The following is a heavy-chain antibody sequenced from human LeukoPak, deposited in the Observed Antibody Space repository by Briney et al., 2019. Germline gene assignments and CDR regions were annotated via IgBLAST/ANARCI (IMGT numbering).Heavy chain of an antibody. CDR1: GYSFSSYG. CDR3: ARVATAWIQLWLLGY. V-gene: IGHV1-2*02. J-gene: IGHJ4*02. CDR2: INPNSGGT. Sequence: EASVKVSCKASGYSFSSYGLTWFRQAPGQGLEWMGWINPNSGGTNYAQKFQGRVTMTRDTSISTAYMELSRLRSDDTAVYYCARVATAWIQLWLLGYWGQGTLVTVSS. D-gene: IGHD5-18*01.